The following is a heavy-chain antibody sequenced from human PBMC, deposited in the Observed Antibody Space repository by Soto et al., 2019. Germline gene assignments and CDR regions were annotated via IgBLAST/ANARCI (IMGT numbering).Heavy chain of an antibody. V-gene: IGHV1-18*01. Sequence: GASVKVSCKASGYTFTSYGISWVRHAPGQGLEWMGWISAYNGNTNYAQKLQGRVTMTTDTSTSTAYMELRSLRSDDTAVYYCARDSGYCSGGSCYSYYFDYWGQGTLVTVSS. J-gene: IGHJ4*02. D-gene: IGHD2-15*01. CDR2: ISAYNGNT. CDR3: ARDSGYCSGGSCYSYYFDY. CDR1: GYTFTSYG.